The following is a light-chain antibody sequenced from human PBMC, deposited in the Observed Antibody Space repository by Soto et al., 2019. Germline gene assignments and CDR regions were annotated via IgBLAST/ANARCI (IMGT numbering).Light chain of an antibody. J-gene: IGKJ2*01. CDR2: SAS. CDR1: QSVMSN. V-gene: IGKV3-15*01. CDR3: QQYGRSPMYT. Sequence: EVVMTQSPATLSLSPGERATVSCRASQSVMSNLAWYQQKPGQPPRLLIYSASTRATGIPGRFSGSGSGTEFTLTISSLQSEDFAVYYCQQYGRSPMYTFGQGTKLEIK.